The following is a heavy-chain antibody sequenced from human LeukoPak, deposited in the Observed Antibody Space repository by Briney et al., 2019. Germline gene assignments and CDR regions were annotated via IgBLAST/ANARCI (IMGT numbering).Heavy chain of an antibody. J-gene: IGHJ4*02. CDR1: RFTFSSYW. D-gene: IGHD6-13*01. CDR3: AIHPIKQQLVLVDY. CDR2: INSDGSST. Sequence: GGSLRLSCAPSRFTFSSYWMHWVRQAPGKGLVWVSRINSDGSSTNYADSVKGRFTISRDNAKYTLYLQMNSLRAEDTAVYYCAIHPIKQQLVLVDYWGQGTLVTVSS. V-gene: IGHV3-74*01.